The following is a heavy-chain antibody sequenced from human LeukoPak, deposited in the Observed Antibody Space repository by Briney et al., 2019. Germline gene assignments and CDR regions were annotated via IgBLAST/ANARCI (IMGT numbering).Heavy chain of an antibody. J-gene: IGHJ6*03. D-gene: IGHD5-18*01. V-gene: IGHV1-2*02. CDR1: GYTFTGYY. CDR3: ARGAQYSYGLHYYYYMDV. Sequence: ASVKVSCKASGYTFTGYYMHWVRQAPGQGLEWMGWINPNSGGTNYAQKFQGRVTMTRDTSISTAYMELSRLRSDDTAVYYCARGAQYSYGLHYYYYMDVWGKGTTVTVSS. CDR2: INPNSGGT.